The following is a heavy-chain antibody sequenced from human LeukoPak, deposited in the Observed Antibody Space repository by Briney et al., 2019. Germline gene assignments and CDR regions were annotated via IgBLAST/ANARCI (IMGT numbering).Heavy chain of an antibody. Sequence: PGESLKISCKGSGYIFANYWIGWVRQMPGKGPELMGIIYPGDSDTKYSPSFQGLVTISADKSISTAYLQWSSLKASDTAMYYCARVHYYDTGASYLDQFDYWGQGTLVTVSS. D-gene: IGHD3-22*01. CDR1: GYIFANYW. CDR2: IYPGDSDT. CDR3: ARVHYYDTGASYLDQFDY. J-gene: IGHJ4*02. V-gene: IGHV5-51*01.